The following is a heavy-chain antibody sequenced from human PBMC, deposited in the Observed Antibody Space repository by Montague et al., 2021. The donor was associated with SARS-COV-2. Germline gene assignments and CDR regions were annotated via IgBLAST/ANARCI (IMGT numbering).Heavy chain of an antibody. Sequence: SETLSLTCAVYGGSFSGNYWSWIRQPPGKGLEWIGEINHSGSTNYNPSFRSRVTISVDTSQNQFSLRLSSVTAADTAVYYCARSCRLCLVRPPHYYYFDYWGQGTLVTVTS. CDR1: GGSFSGNY. D-gene: IGHD6-19*01. CDR2: INHSGST. CDR3: ARSCRLCLVRPPHYYYFDY. V-gene: IGHV4-34*01. J-gene: IGHJ4*02.